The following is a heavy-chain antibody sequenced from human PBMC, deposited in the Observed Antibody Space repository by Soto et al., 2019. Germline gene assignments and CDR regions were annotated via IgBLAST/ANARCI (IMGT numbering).Heavy chain of an antibody. J-gene: IGHJ4*02. D-gene: IGHD4-17*01. CDR2: INAGNGNT. CDR3: ARDYGGNSGFDY. CDR1: GYTFTSYA. V-gene: IGHV1-3*01. Sequence: QVQLVQSGAEVKKPGASVKVSCKASGYTFTSYAMHWVHQAPGQRLEWMGWINAGNGNTKYSQKFQGRVTITRDTSASTADMELSSLRTEDTAVYYCARDYGGNSGFDYWGQGTLVTVSS.